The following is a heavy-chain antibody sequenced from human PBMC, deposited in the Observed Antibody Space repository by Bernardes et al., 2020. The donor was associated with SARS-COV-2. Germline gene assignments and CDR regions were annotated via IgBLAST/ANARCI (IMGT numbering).Heavy chain of an antibody. D-gene: IGHD6-13*01. Sequence: GGSLRLSCAASGFTFSIYAMSWVRQAPGKGLEWVSAISGRGGSTCYADSVRGRFTISRDNSKNTLYMQMNSLRAEDTAVYYCAKVIAAAGKGGVFDHYYGMGVWGQGTPGTVSS. CDR3: AKVIAAAGKGGVFDHYYGMGV. CDR1: GFTFSIYA. V-gene: IGHV3-23*01. J-gene: IGHJ6*02. CDR2: ISGRGGST.